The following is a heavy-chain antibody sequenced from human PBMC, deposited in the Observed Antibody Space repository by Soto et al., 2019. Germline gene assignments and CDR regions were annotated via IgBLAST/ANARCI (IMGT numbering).Heavy chain of an antibody. Sequence: GESLKISCKGSGYSSTSYWIGWVRQMPGKGLEWMGIIYPGDSDTRYSPSFQGQVTISADKSISTAYLQWSSLKASDTAMYYCARLAVVSTSPVNGMEVWGQGTIVSAP. CDR2: IYPGDSDT. CDR3: ARLAVVSTSPVNGMEV. V-gene: IGHV5-51*01. J-gene: IGHJ6*02. CDR1: GYSSTSYW. D-gene: IGHD6-19*01.